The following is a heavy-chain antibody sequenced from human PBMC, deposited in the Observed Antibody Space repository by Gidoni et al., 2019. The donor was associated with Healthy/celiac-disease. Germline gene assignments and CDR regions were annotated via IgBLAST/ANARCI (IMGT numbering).Heavy chain of an antibody. V-gene: IGHV4-59*08. Sequence: QVQLQESGPGLVKPSETLSLTCTVSGGSISSYYWSWIRQPPGKGLEWIGYIYYSGSTNYNPSLKSRVTISVDTSKNQFSLKLSSVTAADTAVYYCARHGLHSSGWYRFDYWGQGTLVTVSS. D-gene: IGHD6-19*01. J-gene: IGHJ4*02. CDR1: GGSISSYY. CDR2: IYYSGST. CDR3: ARHGLHSSGWYRFDY.